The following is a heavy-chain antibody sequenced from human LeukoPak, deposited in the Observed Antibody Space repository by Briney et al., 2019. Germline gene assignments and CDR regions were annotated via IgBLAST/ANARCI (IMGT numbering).Heavy chain of an antibody. CDR3: AKDGIAAAGNLGY. CDR2: ISGSGGGT. J-gene: IGHJ4*02. CDR1: GFTFSSYA. V-gene: IGHV3-23*01. D-gene: IGHD6-13*01. Sequence: GGSLRLSCAASGFTFSSYAMSWVRQAPGKGLEWVSAISGSGGGTYYADSVRGRFTISRDNSKNTLYLQMNSLRAEDTAVYYCAKDGIAAAGNLGYWGQGTLVTVSS.